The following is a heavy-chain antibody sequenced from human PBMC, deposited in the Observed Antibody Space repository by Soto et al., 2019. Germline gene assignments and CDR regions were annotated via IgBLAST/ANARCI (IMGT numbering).Heavy chain of an antibody. CDR2: INHSGST. CDR3: ARGLRVSVSGYARKYCSGGSCYGRPYFDY. CDR1: GGSFSGYY. V-gene: IGHV4-34*01. D-gene: IGHD2-15*01. Sequence: SETLSLTCAVYGGSFSGYYWSWIRQPPGKGLEWIGEINHSGSTNYNPSLKSRVTISVDTSKNQFSLKLSSVTAADTAVYYCARGLRVSVSGYARKYCSGGSCYGRPYFDYWGQGTLVTVSS. J-gene: IGHJ4*02.